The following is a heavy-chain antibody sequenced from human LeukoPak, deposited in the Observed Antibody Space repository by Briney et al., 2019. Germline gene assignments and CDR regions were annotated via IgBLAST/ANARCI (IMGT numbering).Heavy chain of an antibody. Sequence: GGSLRLSCVASGFTFGKYWMSWVRQAPGKGLVWVSRISPTGSTTSYADSVKGRFTVSRDNAKNTLYLQVNNLRAEDTAVYYCARGPSSNWSGLDFWGQGTLLTVSS. J-gene: IGHJ4*02. CDR1: GFTFGKYW. CDR3: ARGPSSNWSGLDF. V-gene: IGHV3-74*01. D-gene: IGHD6-13*01. CDR2: ISPTGSTT.